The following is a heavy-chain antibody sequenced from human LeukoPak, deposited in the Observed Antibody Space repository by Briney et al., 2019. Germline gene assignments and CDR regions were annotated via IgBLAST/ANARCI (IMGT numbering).Heavy chain of an antibody. J-gene: IGHJ6*02. D-gene: IGHD3-10*01. CDR1: GFTFSSYA. V-gene: IGHV3-30-3*01. CDR3: ASQGGLLWFGELSGGMDV. CDR2: ISYDGINK. Sequence: PGRSLRLSCEASGFTFSSYAMDWVRQAPGKGLEWVAVISYDGINKYYADSVKGRFTISRDNSKNTLYLQMNSLGAEDTAVYYCASQGGLLWFGELSGGMDVWGQGTTVTVSS.